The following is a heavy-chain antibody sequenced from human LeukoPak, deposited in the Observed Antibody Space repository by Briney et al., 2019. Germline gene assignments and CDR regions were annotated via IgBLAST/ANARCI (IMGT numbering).Heavy chain of an antibody. CDR3: ARALLWFGEFDY. D-gene: IGHD3-10*01. Sequence: SVKVSCKASGGTFSSYAISWVRQAPGQGLEWMGGIIPTFGTANYAQKFQGRVTITADESTSTAYMELSSLRSEDTAVYYCARALLWFGEFDYWGQGTLVTVSS. V-gene: IGHV1-69*01. CDR1: GGTFSSYA. J-gene: IGHJ4*02. CDR2: IIPTFGTA.